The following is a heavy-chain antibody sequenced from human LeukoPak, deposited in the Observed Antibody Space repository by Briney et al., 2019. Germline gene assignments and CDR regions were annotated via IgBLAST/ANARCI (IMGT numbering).Heavy chain of an antibody. CDR3: ARDLHSSGEFDY. CDR1: GFTFSSYD. CDR2: IGTAGDT. D-gene: IGHD3-10*01. J-gene: IGHJ4*02. V-gene: IGHV3-13*01. Sequence: GGSLRLSCAASGFTFSSYDMHWVRQATGKGLEWVSAIGTAGDTYYPGSVKGRFTISRENAKNSLYLQMNSLRAGDTAVYYCARDLHSSGEFDYWGQGTLVTVSS.